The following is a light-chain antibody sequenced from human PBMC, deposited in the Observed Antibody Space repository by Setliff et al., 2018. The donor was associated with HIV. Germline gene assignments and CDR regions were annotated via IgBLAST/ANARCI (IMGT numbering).Light chain of an antibody. CDR3: CSYAGGDTWI. V-gene: IGLV2-23*02. J-gene: IGLJ2*01. Sequence: QSALTQPASVSGSPGQSTTISCTGSSSDIGDYESVSWYQQHPGEVPKLMIYDVTKRPSGVSNRFSASKSGNTASLTISGLQAEDEAHYYCCSYAGGDTWIFGGGTKVTVL. CDR1: SSDIGDYES. CDR2: DVT.